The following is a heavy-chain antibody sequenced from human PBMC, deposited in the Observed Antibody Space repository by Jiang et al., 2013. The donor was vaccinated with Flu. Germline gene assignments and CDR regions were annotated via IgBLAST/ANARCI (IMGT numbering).Heavy chain of an antibody. D-gene: IGHD3-3*01. CDR3: ARGRGASLRSGWFDR. Sequence: VQLLESGGGVVQPGRSLRLSCAASGFTVTSNYMTWVRQAPGKGLDWVSVIYSVSSTYYADSVEGRFTISRDNSKNTLYLQMNSLRAEDTAVYYCARGRGASLRSGWFDRWGQGTLVTVSS. V-gene: IGHV3-66*01. CDR2: IYSVSST. J-gene: IGHJ5*02. CDR1: GFTVTSNY.